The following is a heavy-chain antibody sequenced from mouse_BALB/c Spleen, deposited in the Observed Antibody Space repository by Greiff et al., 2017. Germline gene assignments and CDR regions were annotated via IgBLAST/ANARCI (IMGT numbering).Heavy chain of an antibody. CDR2: ILPGSGST. J-gene: IGHJ3*01. CDR3: AIGWQTTGFAY. D-gene: IGHD1-1*01. Sequence: QVQLQQSGAELMKPGASVKISCKATGYTFSSYWIEWVKQRPGHGLEWIGEILPGSGSTNYNEKFKGKATFTADTSSNTAYMQLSSLTSEDSAVYYCAIGWQTTGFAYWGQGTLVTVSA. CDR1: GYTFSSYW. V-gene: IGHV1-9*01.